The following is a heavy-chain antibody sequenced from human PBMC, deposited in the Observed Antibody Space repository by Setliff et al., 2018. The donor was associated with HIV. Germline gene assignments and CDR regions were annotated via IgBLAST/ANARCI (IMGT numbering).Heavy chain of an antibody. CDR3: ARHGDPPGSRWIYYYYYMGL. CDR1: GDSIRNSNSY. J-gene: IGHJ6*03. CDR2: VYESGST. D-gene: IGHD6-13*01. V-gene: IGHV4-39*01. Sequence: SETLSLTCAVSGDSIRNSNSYWGWIRQPPGKRLEWLGSVYESGSTSYNPSLSSRLTISVDTSKNHVSLRLSSVTAADTGVYYCARHGDPPGSRWIYYYYYMGLWGEGTTVTVSS.